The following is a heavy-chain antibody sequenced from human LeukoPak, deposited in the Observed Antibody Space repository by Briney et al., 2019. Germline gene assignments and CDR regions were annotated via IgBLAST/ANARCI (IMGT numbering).Heavy chain of an antibody. D-gene: IGHD6-19*01. CDR3: ARDISSGLPGY. Sequence: PSETLSLTCTVSGGSISSSSYYWGWIRQPPGKGLEWIGSIYYSGSTYYNPSLKSRVTISVDTSKNQFSLKLTSVTAADTAVYYCARDISSGLPGYWGQGTLVTVSS. CDR2: IYYSGST. V-gene: IGHV4-39*07. J-gene: IGHJ4*02. CDR1: GGSISSSSYY.